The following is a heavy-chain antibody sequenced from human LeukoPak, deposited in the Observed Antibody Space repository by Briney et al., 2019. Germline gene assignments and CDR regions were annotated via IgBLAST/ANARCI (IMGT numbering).Heavy chain of an antibody. CDR2: MNPNSGNT. CDR1: GYTFTSYD. CDR3: ARGHPAVLRFLEWPPFFDP. J-gene: IGHJ5*02. V-gene: IGHV1-8*03. D-gene: IGHD3-3*01. Sequence: ASVKVSCKASGYTFTSYDINWVRQATGQGLEWMGWMNPNSGNTGYAQKFQGRVTITRNTSISTAYMELSSLRSEDTAVYYCARGHPAVLRFLEWPPFFDPWGQGTLVTVSS.